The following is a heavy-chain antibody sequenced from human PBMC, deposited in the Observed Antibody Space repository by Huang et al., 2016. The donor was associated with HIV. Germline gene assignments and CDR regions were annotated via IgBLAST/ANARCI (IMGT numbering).Heavy chain of an antibody. CDR1: GGSFSGYY. CDR3: ARGQGGYYYYYMDV. CDR2: INHSAST. Sequence: QVQLQQWGAGLLRPSETLSLTCAVYGGSFSGYYGTWIRQPPGKGLEWIGEINHSASTNYNPSLKSRVTMSVDTSRNQFSLTLTSVTAADTAVYYCARGQGGYYYYYMDVWGKGTTVTVSS. V-gene: IGHV4-34*01. J-gene: IGHJ6*03.